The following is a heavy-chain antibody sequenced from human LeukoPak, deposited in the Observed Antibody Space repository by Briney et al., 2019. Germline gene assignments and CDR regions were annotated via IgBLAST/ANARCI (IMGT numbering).Heavy chain of an antibody. CDR1: GGSFSGYY. J-gene: IGHJ4*02. CDR2: INHSGST. Sequence: SETLSLTCAVYGGSFSGYYWSWIRQPPGKGLEWIGEINHSGSTNYNPSLKSRVTISVDTSKNRFSLKLSSVTAADTAVYYCARSHYNDSSGYETPFDYWGQGTLVTVSS. V-gene: IGHV4-34*01. D-gene: IGHD3-22*01. CDR3: ARSHYNDSSGYETPFDY.